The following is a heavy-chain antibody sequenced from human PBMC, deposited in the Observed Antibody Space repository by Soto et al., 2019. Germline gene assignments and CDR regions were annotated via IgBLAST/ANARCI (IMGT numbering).Heavy chain of an antibody. V-gene: IGHV1-18*01. Sequence: ASVKVSCTASGYTFTSYGISWVRQAPGQGLEWMGWISAYNGNTNYAQKLQGRVTMTTDTSTSTAYMELRSLRSDDTAVYYCAREEEDSSGYFYWFDPWGQGTLVTVSS. D-gene: IGHD3-22*01. CDR1: GYTFTSYG. CDR2: ISAYNGNT. J-gene: IGHJ5*02. CDR3: AREEEDSSGYFYWFDP.